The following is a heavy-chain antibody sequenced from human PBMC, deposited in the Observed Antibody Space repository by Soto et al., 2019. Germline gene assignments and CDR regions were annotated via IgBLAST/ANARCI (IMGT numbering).Heavy chain of an antibody. V-gene: IGHV3-48*02. CDR1: GFTFSSYS. CDR3: ARPLLGGRQNDAFDI. Sequence: GESLKISCAASGFTFSSYSMNWVRQAPGKGLEWVSYISSSSSTIYYADSVKGRFTISRDNAKNSLYLQMNSLRDEDTAVYYCARPLLGGRQNDAFDIWGQGTMVTVSS. J-gene: IGHJ3*02. CDR2: ISSSSSTI. D-gene: IGHD2-15*01.